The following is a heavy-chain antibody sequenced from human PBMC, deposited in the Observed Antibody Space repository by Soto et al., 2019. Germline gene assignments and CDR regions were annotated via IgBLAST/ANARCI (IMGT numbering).Heavy chain of an antibody. V-gene: IGHV1-69*01. CDR2: IIPIFGTA. CDR3: ARGDCSSTSCPERYYYYGMDV. Sequence: QVQLVQSGAEVKKPGSSVKVSCKASGGTFSSYAISWVRQAPGQGLEWMGGIIPIFGTANYAQKFQGRVTITADESTSTAYMELSSLRSEDTAVYYCARGDCSSTSCPERYYYYGMDVWGQGTTVTVSS. J-gene: IGHJ6*02. D-gene: IGHD2-2*01. CDR1: GGTFSSYA.